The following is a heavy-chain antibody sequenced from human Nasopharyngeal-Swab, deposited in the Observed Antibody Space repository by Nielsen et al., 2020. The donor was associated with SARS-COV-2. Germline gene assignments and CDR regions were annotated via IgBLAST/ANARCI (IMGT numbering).Heavy chain of an antibody. J-gene: IGHJ4*02. Sequence: VRQAPGKGLEWVAVISYDGSNKYYADSVKGRFTISRDNSKNTLYLQMNSLRVEDMAVYYCVRDEDGDYDFDYWGQGTLVTVSS. V-gene: IGHV3-30-3*01. CDR2: ISYDGSNK. CDR3: VRDEDGDYDFDY. D-gene: IGHD4-17*01.